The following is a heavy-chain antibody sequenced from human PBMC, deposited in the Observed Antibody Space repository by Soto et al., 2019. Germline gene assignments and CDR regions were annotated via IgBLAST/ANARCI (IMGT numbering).Heavy chain of an antibody. J-gene: IGHJ3*02. CDR2: ISWNSGNI. V-gene: IGHV3-9*01. CDR3: VKDGLTSVFGLVHDGSDI. Sequence: ESGGGLVQPGRSLRLSCVASGFSFGDYGMHWVRQAPGRGPEWVSGISWNSGNIGYAETVKGRFTISRDNAKNSLYLQMNSLRAEDTALYYCVKDGLTSVFGLVHDGSDIWGHGTMVTVSS. D-gene: IGHD3-3*01. CDR1: GFSFGDYG.